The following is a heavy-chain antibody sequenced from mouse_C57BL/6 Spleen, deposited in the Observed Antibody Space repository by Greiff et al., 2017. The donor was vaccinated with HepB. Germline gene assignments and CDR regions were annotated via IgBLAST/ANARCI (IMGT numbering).Heavy chain of an antibody. CDR1: GYTFTSYT. CDR2: INPSSGYT. Sequence: VQLQQSGAELARPGASVKMSCKASGYTFTSYTMHWVKQRPGQGLEWIGYINPSSGYTQYNQTFKDKATLTADKSSSTAYMQLSSLTSEDSAVYYCARSGYYDSYYFDYWGQGTTLTVSS. D-gene: IGHD2-4*01. CDR3: ARSGYYDSYYFDY. V-gene: IGHV1-4*01. J-gene: IGHJ2*01.